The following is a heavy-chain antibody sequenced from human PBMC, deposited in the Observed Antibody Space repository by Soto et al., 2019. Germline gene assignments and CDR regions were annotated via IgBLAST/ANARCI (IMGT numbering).Heavy chain of an antibody. V-gene: IGHV4-30-4*01. J-gene: IGHJ4*02. CDR2: IYYSGST. Sequence: PSETLSLTCTVSGGSISSADYYWSWIRQPPGKGLEWIGYIYYSGSTYYNPSLKSRVTISVDTSKNQFSLKLSSVTAADTAVYYCARGSYYYDSSGYYHYSGQGTLVTVSS. CDR1: GGSISSADYY. D-gene: IGHD3-22*01. CDR3: ARGSYYYDSSGYYHY.